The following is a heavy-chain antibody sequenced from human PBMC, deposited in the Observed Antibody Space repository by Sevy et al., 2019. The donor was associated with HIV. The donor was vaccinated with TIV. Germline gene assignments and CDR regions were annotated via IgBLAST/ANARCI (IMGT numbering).Heavy chain of an antibody. Sequence: GGSLRLSCAASGFTFSSYSMNWVRQAPGKGLEWVSSISSSSSYIYYADSVKGRFTISRDNAKNSLYLQMNSLRAEDTAVYYCARDRWDTFGGLIVTDLFDYWGQGTLVTVSS. D-gene: IGHD3-16*02. CDR3: ARDRWDTFGGLIVTDLFDY. CDR1: GFTFSSYS. CDR2: ISSSSSYI. V-gene: IGHV3-21*01. J-gene: IGHJ4*02.